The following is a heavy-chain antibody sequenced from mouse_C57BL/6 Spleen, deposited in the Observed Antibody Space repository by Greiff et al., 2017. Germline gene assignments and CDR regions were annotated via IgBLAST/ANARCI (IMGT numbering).Heavy chain of an antibody. V-gene: IGHV2-2*01. CDR3: ATTVVRDYFDY. D-gene: IGHD1-1*01. Sequence: QVQLKQSGPGLVQPSQSLSITCTVSGFSLTSYGVHWVRQSPGKGLEWLGVIWSGGSTDYNAAFISRLSISKDNSKSQVFFKMNSLQADDTAIYYCATTVVRDYFDYWGQGTTLTVSA. J-gene: IGHJ2*01. CDR1: GFSLTSYG. CDR2: IWSGGST.